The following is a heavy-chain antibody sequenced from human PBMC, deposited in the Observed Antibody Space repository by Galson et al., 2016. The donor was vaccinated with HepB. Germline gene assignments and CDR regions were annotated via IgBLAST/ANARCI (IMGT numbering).Heavy chain of an antibody. Sequence: SLRLSCAASGFIFSSYGMHWVRQAPGKGLEWVAVISYDGNNYYYADSVKGRFTMSRDNPKNTLYLQMNSLRAEDTAVYYCAKDRGSSSRPTYMDVWGKGTTVTVSS. CDR1: GFIFSSYG. J-gene: IGHJ6*03. V-gene: IGHV3-30*18. CDR2: ISYDGNNY. D-gene: IGHD6-13*01. CDR3: AKDRGSSSRPTYMDV.